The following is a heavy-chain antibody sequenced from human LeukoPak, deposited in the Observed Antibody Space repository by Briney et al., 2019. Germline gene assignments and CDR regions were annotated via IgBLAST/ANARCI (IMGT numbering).Heavy chain of an antibody. Sequence: SSETLSLTCTVSGGSISSYYWSWIRQPPGKGLEWIGYIYYSGSTNYNPSLKRRVTISVDTSKNQFSLKLSSVTAADTAVYYCARGGGYSSGWYVSYFDYWGQGTLVTVSS. J-gene: IGHJ4*02. V-gene: IGHV4-59*12. CDR3: ARGGGYSSGWYVSYFDY. D-gene: IGHD6-19*01. CDR2: IYYSGST. CDR1: GGSISSYY.